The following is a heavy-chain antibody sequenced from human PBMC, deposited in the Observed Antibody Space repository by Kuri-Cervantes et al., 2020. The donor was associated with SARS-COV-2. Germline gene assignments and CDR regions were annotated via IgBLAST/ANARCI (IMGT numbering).Heavy chain of an antibody. CDR1: GFTFDDYA. J-gene: IGHJ6*02. Sequence: SLKISCAASGFTFDDYAMHWVRQAPGKGLEWVSGISWNSGSIGYADSVKGRFTISRDNAKNSLYLQVNSLRAEDMTVYYCVRVLRGPGDSSGYYYDYYGMDVWGQGTTVTVSS. D-gene: IGHD3-22*01. V-gene: IGHV3-9*03. CDR2: ISWNSGSI. CDR3: VRVLRGPGDSSGYYYDYYGMDV.